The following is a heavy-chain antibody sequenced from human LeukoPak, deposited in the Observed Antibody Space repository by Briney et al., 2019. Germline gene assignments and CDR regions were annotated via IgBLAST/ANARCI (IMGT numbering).Heavy chain of an antibody. D-gene: IGHD3-9*01. CDR3: ARDSISYYDILTGYYSSNWFDP. CDR1: GYTFTGYY. V-gene: IGHV1-2*02. J-gene: IGHJ5*02. CDR2: INPNSGGT. Sequence: EASVKVSCKASGYTFTGYYMHWVRQAPGQGLEWMGWINPNSGGTNYAQKFQGRVTMTRDTSISTAYMELSRLRSDDTAVYYCARDSISYYDILTGYYSSNWFDPWGQGTLVTVSS.